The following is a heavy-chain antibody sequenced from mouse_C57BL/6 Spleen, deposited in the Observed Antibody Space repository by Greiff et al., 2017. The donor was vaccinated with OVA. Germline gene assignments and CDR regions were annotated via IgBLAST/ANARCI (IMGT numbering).Heavy chain of an antibody. CDR2: ISYDGSN. CDR3: ARGWLLRDY. Sequence: ESGPGLVKPSQSLSLTCSVTGYSITSGYYWNWIRQFPGNKLEWMGYISYDGSNNYNPSLKNRISITRDTSKNQFFLKLNSVTTEDTATYYCARGWLLRDYWGQGTTLTVSS. D-gene: IGHD2-3*01. CDR1: GYSITSGYY. V-gene: IGHV3-6*01. J-gene: IGHJ2*01.